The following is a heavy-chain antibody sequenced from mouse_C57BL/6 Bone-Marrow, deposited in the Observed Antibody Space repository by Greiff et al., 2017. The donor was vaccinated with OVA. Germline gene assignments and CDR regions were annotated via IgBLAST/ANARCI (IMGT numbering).Heavy chain of an antibody. CDR2: LYPGDGDT. V-gene: IGHV1-82*01. D-gene: IGHD4-1*01. CDR1: GYAFSSSW. J-gene: IGHJ1*03. Sequence: VQLQQSGPELVKPGASVKISCKASGYAFSSSWMNWVKQRPGKGLEWIGRLYPGDGDTNYNGKFKGKATLTADKSSSTAYMQLSSLTSEDSAVYFGARKANWDVRDWYFDVWGTGTTVTVSS. CDR3: ARKANWDVRDWYFDV.